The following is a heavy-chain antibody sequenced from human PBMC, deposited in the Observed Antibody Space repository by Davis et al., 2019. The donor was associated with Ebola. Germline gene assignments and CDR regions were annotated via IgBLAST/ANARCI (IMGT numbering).Heavy chain of an antibody. CDR1: GFTFSSYG. D-gene: IGHD3-10*01. V-gene: IGHV3-30*18. J-gene: IGHJ3*02. CDR3: AKALRRGGSGSYYPDAFDI. Sequence: PGGSLRLSCAASGFTFSSYGMHWVRQAPGKGLEWVAVISYDGSNKYYADSVKGRFTISRDNSKNTLYLQMNSLRAEDTAVFYCAKALRRGGSGSYYPDAFDIWGQGTMVTVSS. CDR2: ISYDGSNK.